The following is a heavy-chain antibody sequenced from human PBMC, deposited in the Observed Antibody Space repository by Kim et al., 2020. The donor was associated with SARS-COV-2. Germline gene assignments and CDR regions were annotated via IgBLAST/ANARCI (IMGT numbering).Heavy chain of an antibody. CDR3: ARVVPAANYPPYYYGMDV. V-gene: IGHV1-18*01. D-gene: IGHD2-2*01. Sequence: ASVKVSCKASGYTFTSYGISWVRQAPGQGLEWMGWISAYNGNTNYAQKLQGRVTMTTDTSTSTAYMELRSLRSDDTAVYYCARVVPAANYPPYYYGMDVWGQGTTVTVSS. CDR1: GYTFTSYG. CDR2: ISAYNGNT. J-gene: IGHJ6*02.